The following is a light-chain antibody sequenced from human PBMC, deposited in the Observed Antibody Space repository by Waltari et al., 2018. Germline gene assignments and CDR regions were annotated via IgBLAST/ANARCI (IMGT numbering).Light chain of an antibody. CDR2: DAS. V-gene: IGKV3-20*01. CDR1: QSVGRT. J-gene: IGKJ1*01. Sequence: DIVLTQSPASLSLSQGDRATLPCRASQSVGRTLAWYQQRPGQAPRLLIYDASSRATGIPDRFSGSGSGTDFSLTISRLEPEDFAVYYCQKYGTRPATFGQGTKVEVK. CDR3: QKYGTRPAT.